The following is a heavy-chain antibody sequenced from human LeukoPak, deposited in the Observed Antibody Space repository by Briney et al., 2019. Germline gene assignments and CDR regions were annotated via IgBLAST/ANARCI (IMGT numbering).Heavy chain of an antibody. CDR2: IYSGGTT. V-gene: IGHV3-66*01. D-gene: IGHD3-10*01. Sequence: GGSLRLSCVVSGFSVSSSYMTWVRQAPGKGLEWVSVIYSGGTTYYADSVKGRFTVSRDSSKNTLYLQMNSLRPEDTAVYYCAKGDPYGSGSYPVDYWGQGTLVFVSS. CDR3: AKGDPYGSGSYPVDY. J-gene: IGHJ4*02. CDR1: GFSVSSSY.